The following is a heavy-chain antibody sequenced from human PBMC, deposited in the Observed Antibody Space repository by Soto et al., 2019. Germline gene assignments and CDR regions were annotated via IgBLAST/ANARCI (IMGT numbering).Heavy chain of an antibody. CDR3: IKGFYGLDV. J-gene: IGHJ6*02. CDR1: GFTLSGHS. V-gene: IGHV3-64D*08. CDR2: VSPDGDNK. Sequence: AGGSLRLSCSASGFTLSGHSMHWVRQAPGKGLEYVSGVSPDGDNKYYTDSVKGRFTISRDNSKNTLHLQMSSLRPDDTAVFYCIKGFYGLDVWGQGTTVTVSS.